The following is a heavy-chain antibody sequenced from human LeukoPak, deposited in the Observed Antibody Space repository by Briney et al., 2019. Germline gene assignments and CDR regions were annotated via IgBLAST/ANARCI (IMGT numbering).Heavy chain of an antibody. CDR3: ARKAPYYYDSSGPLGTYYFDC. Sequence: SETLSLTCTVSGGSISGGSYYWSWIRQPAGKGLEWIGRIYTSGSTNYNPSLKSRVTISVDTSKNQFSLKLSSVTAADTAVYYCARKAPYYYDSSGPLGTYYFDCWGQGTLVTVSS. D-gene: IGHD3-22*01. CDR1: GGSISGGSYY. CDR2: IYTSGST. J-gene: IGHJ4*02. V-gene: IGHV4-61*02.